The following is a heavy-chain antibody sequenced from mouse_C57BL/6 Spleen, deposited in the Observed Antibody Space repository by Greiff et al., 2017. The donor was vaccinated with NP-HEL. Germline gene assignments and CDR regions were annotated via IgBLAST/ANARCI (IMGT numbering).Heavy chain of an antibody. V-gene: IGHV1-81*01. CDR1: DYTFTSYG. CDR2: IYPRSGNT. Sequence: QVQLQQSGAELARPGASVKLSCKASDYTFTSYGISWVKQRTGQGLEWIGEIYPRSGNTYYNEKFKGKATLTADKSSSTAYMELRSLTSEDSAVYFCARDDADGYYVAMDYWGQGTSVTVAS. D-gene: IGHD2-3*01. J-gene: IGHJ4*01. CDR3: ARDDADGYYVAMDY.